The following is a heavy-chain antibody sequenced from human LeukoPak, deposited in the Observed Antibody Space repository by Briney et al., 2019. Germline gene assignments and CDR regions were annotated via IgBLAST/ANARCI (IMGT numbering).Heavy chain of an antibody. D-gene: IGHD3-10*01. CDR2: INSDGRST. CDR1: GFTFNNYW. V-gene: IGHV3-74*01. Sequence: SGGSLRLSCTASGFTFNNYWMHWVRQAPGRGLVWVSRINSDGRSTTYADSVKGRSTISRDNAKNTLHLQMNSLRAEDTAVYYCARVMWFGEFASSHAFDIWGQGTMVTVSS. J-gene: IGHJ3*02. CDR3: ARVMWFGEFASSHAFDI.